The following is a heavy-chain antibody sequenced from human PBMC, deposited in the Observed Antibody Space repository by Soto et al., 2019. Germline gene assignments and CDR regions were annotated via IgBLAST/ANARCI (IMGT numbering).Heavy chain of an antibody. J-gene: IGHJ4*02. Sequence: SETLSLTCAVSGGSFTSNNWWTWVRQPPGQVLEWIGEIYRTVSTNYNPSLKSRVTISLDKSENQFSLKVNSLTAADTAVYYCASRDPGTSVDYWGQGTLVTVSS. D-gene: IGHD1-7*01. CDR3: ASRDPGTSVDY. V-gene: IGHV4-4*02. CDR1: GGSFTSNNW. CDR2: IYRTVST.